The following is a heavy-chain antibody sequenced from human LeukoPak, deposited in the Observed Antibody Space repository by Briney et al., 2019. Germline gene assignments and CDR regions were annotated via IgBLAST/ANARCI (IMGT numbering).Heavy chain of an antibody. J-gene: IGHJ5*02. CDR1: ELAFRSYA. CDR3: TKVFQSSGWLLPYDP. CDR2: ISVSSGT. Sequence: GGSLRLSCVASELAFRSYAMNWVRQAPGKGLEWVSTISVSSGTFYADSVKGRFTTSRDNSMNTLYLQMTGLRAEDTAVYYCTKVFQSSGWLLPYDPWGQGTLVTVSS. D-gene: IGHD6-19*01. V-gene: IGHV3-23*01.